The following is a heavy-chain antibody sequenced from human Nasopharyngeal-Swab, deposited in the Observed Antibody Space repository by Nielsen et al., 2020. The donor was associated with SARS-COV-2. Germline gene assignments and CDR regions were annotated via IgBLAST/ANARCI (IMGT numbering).Heavy chain of an antibody. Sequence: GGSLRLSCAASGFTVSRYEMNGVRQATGKGMEWVSYISSSGSTIYYADSVKGRFTISRDNAKNSLYLQMNSLRAEDTAVYYCARDGSGTIAAAGPYYFDYWGQGTLVTVSS. CDR3: ARDGSGTIAAAGPYYFDY. V-gene: IGHV3-48*03. J-gene: IGHJ4*02. D-gene: IGHD6-13*01. CDR1: GFTVSRYE. CDR2: ISSSGSTI.